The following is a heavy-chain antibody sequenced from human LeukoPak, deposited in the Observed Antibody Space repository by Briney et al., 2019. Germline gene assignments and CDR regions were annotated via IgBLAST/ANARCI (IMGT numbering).Heavy chain of an antibody. CDR1: GGSFSGYY. Sequence: SETLSLTCAVYGGSFSGYYWSWIRQPPGKGLEWIGEINHSGSTNYNPSLKSRVTISVDTSKNQFSLKLSSVTAADTAVYYCARHRSKWLQSSFDYWGQGTLVTVSS. CDR2: INHSGST. V-gene: IGHV4-34*01. D-gene: IGHD5-24*01. J-gene: IGHJ4*02. CDR3: ARHRSKWLQSSFDY.